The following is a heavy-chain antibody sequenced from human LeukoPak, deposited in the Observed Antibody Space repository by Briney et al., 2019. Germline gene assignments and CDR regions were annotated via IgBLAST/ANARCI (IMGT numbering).Heavy chain of an antibody. J-gene: IGHJ6*02. D-gene: IGHD6-19*01. CDR1: GFTFSSYG. CDR2: ISYDGSNK. Sequence: GGSLRLSCAASGFTFSSYGMHWFRQAPGKGLEWVAVISYDGSNKYYADSVKGRFTISRDNSKNTLYLQMNSLRAEDTAVYYCAKGSGRTKEYYYGMDVWGQGTTVTVSS. V-gene: IGHV3-30*18. CDR3: AKGSGRTKEYYYGMDV.